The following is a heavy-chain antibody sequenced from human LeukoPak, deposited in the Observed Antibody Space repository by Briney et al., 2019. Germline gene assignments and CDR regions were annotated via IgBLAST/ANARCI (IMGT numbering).Heavy chain of an antibody. V-gene: IGHV1-2*02. Sequence: ASVKVSCKASGYTFTGYYMHWVRQAPGQGLEWMGRINPNSGGTNYAQKFQGRVTMTRDTSISIAYMELSRLRSDDTAVYYCARVGSSRFPYFQHWGQGTLVTVSS. CDR1: GYTFTGYY. CDR3: ARVGSSRFPYFQH. D-gene: IGHD6-19*01. J-gene: IGHJ1*01. CDR2: INPNSGGT.